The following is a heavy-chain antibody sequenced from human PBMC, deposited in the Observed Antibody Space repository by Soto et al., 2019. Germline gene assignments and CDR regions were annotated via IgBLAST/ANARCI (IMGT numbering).Heavy chain of an antibody. V-gene: IGHV3-9*01. CDR1: GFTFDDYA. CDR3: AKDLGNGYNALTYFYYGMDV. Sequence: EVQLVESGGGLVQPGRSLRLSCAASGFTFDDYAMHWVRQAPGKGLEWVSGIRWNSGSIGYADSVRGRFTISRDNAKNSLYLQMNSLRAEDTALYYCAKDLGNGYNALTYFYYGMDVWGQGTTVTVSS. J-gene: IGHJ6*02. CDR2: IRWNSGSI. D-gene: IGHD5-12*01.